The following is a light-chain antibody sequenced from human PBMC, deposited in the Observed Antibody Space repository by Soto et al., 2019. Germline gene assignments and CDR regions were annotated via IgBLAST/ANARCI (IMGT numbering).Light chain of an antibody. CDR1: SSDVGGYSY. J-gene: IGLJ1*01. Sequence: QSVLTQPASLSVSPGQSIAISCTGTSSDVGGYSYVSWYQQQPGKAPKLVISDVSNRPSGVSDRFSGSKSGNTASLTISGLRTEDEADYYCASYTTSSTYVFGTGTKVTVL. CDR3: ASYTTSSTYV. V-gene: IGLV2-14*01. CDR2: DVS.